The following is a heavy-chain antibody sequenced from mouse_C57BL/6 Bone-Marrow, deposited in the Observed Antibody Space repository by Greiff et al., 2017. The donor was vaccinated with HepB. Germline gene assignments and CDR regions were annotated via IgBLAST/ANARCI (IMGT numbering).Heavy chain of an antibody. CDR3: TRELRGYFDY. V-gene: IGHV6-6*01. Sequence: LQQSGAGLVQPGGSMKLSCAASGFTFSDAWMDWVRQSPEKGLEWVAEIRNKANNHATYYAESVKGRFTISRDDYKSSVYLQMNSLRAEDTGIYYCTRELRGYFDYWGQGTTLTVSS. CDR1: GFTFSDAW. D-gene: IGHD1-1*01. CDR2: IRNKANNHAT. J-gene: IGHJ2*01.